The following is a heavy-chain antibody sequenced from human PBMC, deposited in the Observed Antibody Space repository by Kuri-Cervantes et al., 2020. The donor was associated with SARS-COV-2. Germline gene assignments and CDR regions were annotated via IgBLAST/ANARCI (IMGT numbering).Heavy chain of an antibody. CDR2: IIPILGIA. CDR3: ARHPLSYCGGDCSSPSWYFDL. V-gene: IGHV1-69*02. Sequence: SVKVSCKASGGTFSSYTISWVRHAPGQGLEWMGRIIPILGIANYAQKFQGRVTITADKSTSTAYMELSSLRSEDTAVYYCARHPLSYCGGDCSSPSWYFDLWGRGTLVTVSS. D-gene: IGHD2-21*02. J-gene: IGHJ2*01. CDR1: GGTFSSYT.